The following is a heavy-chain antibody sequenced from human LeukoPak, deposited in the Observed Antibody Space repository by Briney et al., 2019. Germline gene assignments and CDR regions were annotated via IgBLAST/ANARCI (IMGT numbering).Heavy chain of an antibody. D-gene: IGHD5-18*01. CDR2: IYYSGST. Sequence: SETLSLTCTVSGGSISSYYWSWIRQPPGKGLEWIGYIYYSGSTNYNPSLKSRVTISVDTSKNQISLKLSSVTAADTAVYYCARDRRYSYGKPFDYWGQGTLVTVSS. CDR1: GGSISSYY. V-gene: IGHV4-59*12. J-gene: IGHJ4*02. CDR3: ARDRRYSYGKPFDY.